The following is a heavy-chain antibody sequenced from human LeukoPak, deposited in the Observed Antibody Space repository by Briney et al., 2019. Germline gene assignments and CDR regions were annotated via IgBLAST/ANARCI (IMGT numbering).Heavy chain of an antibody. CDR1: GGSFSGYY. J-gene: IGHJ4*02. CDR2: INHSGST. V-gene: IGHV4-34*01. D-gene: IGHD6-6*01. CDR3: AARYSSSSIYVDY. Sequence: SETLSLTCAVYGGSFSGYYWSWIRQPPEKGLEWIGEINHSGSTNYNPSLKSRVTISVDTSKNQFSLKLSSVTAADTAVYYCAARYSSSSIYVDYWGQGTPVTVSS.